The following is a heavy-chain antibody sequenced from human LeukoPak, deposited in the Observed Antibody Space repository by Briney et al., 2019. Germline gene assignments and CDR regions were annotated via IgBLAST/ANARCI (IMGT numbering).Heavy chain of an antibody. D-gene: IGHD3-22*01. CDR1: GGPISSYY. J-gene: IGHJ4*02. CDR2: IYYSGST. CDR3: VRECSGNSSGYYGPFDY. Sequence: SDTLSLTCTVSGGPISSYYWSWIRQPPGKGLEWIGYIYYSGSTNYNPSLKSRVTISVDTSKNQFSLKLSSVTAADTAVYYCVRECSGNSSGYYGPFDYWGQGTLVTVSS. V-gene: IGHV4-59*01.